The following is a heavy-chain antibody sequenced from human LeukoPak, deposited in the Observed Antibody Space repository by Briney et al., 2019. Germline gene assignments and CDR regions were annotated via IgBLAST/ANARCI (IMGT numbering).Heavy chain of an antibody. CDR2: ISTYNGNT. Sequence: ASVKVSCKASGYMFTSLGISWVRQAPGQGLEWMGWISTYNGNTNYAQKYRGRVTMTTDTSTSTVYMELRSLRSDDTAVYYCARDAPQRRNVFDIWGQGTMVTVSS. J-gene: IGHJ3*02. CDR3: ARDAPQRRNVFDI. CDR1: GYMFTSLG. D-gene: IGHD6-25*01. V-gene: IGHV1-18*01.